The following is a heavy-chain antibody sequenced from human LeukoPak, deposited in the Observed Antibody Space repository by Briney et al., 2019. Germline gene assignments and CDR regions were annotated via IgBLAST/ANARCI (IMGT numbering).Heavy chain of an antibody. CDR1: GYPFTDYY. D-gene: IGHD3-10*01. Sequence: ASVKVSCKASGYPFTDYYLHWVRQAPGQGLQWMGWINTNSGGTNYAQKFQGRVTMTRDTSIRTAYMELSRLRSDDTAVYYCASVGENYGSGGDYFDYWGQGTLVTVSS. CDR3: ASVGENYGSGGDYFDY. V-gene: IGHV1-2*02. J-gene: IGHJ4*02. CDR2: INTNSGGT.